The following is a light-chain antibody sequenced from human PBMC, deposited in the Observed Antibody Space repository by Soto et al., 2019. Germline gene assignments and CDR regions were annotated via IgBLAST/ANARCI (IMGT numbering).Light chain of an antibody. CDR2: DAS. J-gene: IGKJ5*01. CDR1: QSVSSH. V-gene: IGKV3-15*01. CDR3: QHYHGWPIT. Sequence: EIVMTQSPSTLSVSPRAGATVSCKASQSVSSHLAWYQHKPGQAPRLLFYDASTRATGIPARFSGSGSGTEFTLTISSLQSEDFAVYYCQHYHGWPITFGQGTRLEIK.